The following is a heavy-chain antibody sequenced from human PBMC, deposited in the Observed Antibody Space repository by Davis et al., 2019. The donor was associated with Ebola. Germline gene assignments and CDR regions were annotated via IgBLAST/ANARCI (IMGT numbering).Heavy chain of an antibody. CDR1: GFTFSSYS. J-gene: IGHJ4*02. CDR3: ARRRGYSYGSYYFDY. CDR2: ISSSSSYI. V-gene: IGHV3-21*04. D-gene: IGHD5-18*01. Sequence: GSLKISCAASGFTFSSYSMNWVRQAPGKGLEWVSSISSSSSYIYYADSVKGRFTISRDNAKNSLYLQMNSLRAEDTAVYYCARRRGYSYGSYYFDYWGQGTLVTVSS.